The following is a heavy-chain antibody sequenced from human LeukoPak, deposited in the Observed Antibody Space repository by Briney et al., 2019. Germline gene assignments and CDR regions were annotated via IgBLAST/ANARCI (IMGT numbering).Heavy chain of an antibody. Sequence: PGGSLRLSCAASGFTFSSYEMNWVRQAPGKGLEWVSYISSSSSTIYYADSVKGRFTISRDNAKNSLYLQMNSLRDEDTAVYYCARDLADYTDDSSGDHTWGQGTLVTVSS. D-gene: IGHD3-22*01. V-gene: IGHV3-48*02. J-gene: IGHJ5*02. CDR3: ARDLADYTDDSSGDHT. CDR2: ISSSSSTI. CDR1: GFTFSSYE.